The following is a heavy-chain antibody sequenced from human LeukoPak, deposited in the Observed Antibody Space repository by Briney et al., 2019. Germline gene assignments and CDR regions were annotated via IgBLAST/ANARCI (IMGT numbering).Heavy chain of an antibody. Sequence: TLSLTCAVYGXSFSGYYWTWIRQPPGKGLEWIGEVNHGGETHYIPSLTSRVTISIDTSKHQSSLQMTSVTAADTAMYYCARIPAVAGGPHAYWGQGTLVTVSS. CDR1: GXSFSGYY. J-gene: IGHJ4*02. CDR3: ARIPAVAGGPHAY. CDR2: VNHGGET. V-gene: IGHV4-34*01. D-gene: IGHD6-19*01.